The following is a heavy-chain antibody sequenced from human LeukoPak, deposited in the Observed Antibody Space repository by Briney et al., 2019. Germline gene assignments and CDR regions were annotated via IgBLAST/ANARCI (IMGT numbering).Heavy chain of an antibody. Sequence: PSDTLSLTCTVSGGSISNYYWSWIRQPAGNVLHFIGRIYTSWITNYNPSFKNRVTISVETSTNQFTLRLSSVPAADTAVYYCARGSYYDILTGYYTGSFDYWGQGTLVTVSS. CDR2: IYTSWIT. CDR1: GGSISNYY. CDR3: ARGSYYDILTGYYTGSFDY. J-gene: IGHJ4*02. D-gene: IGHD3-9*01. V-gene: IGHV4-4*07.